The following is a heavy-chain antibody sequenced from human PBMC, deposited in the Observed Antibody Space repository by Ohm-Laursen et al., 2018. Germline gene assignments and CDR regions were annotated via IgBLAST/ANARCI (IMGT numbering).Heavy chain of an antibody. Sequence: SQTLSLTCSVSGGSISSGGYYWSWIRQHPGKGLEWIGYIYYSGSTYYNPSLKSRVTISVDTSKNQSSLKLSSVTAADTAVYYCARDHYSNYYYGMDVWGQETTVTVSS. V-gene: IGHV4-31*03. CDR2: IYYSGST. J-gene: IGHJ6*02. CDR1: GGSISSGGYY. D-gene: IGHD4-11*01. CDR3: ARDHYSNYYYGMDV.